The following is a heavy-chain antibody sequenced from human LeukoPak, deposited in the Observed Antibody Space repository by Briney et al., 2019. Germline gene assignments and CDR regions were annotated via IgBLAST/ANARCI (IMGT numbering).Heavy chain of an antibody. D-gene: IGHD3-9*01. CDR3: AKSNDDWLFQSHLTY. J-gene: IGHJ4*02. CDR1: GFDFTKSA. V-gene: IGHV3-23*01. Sequence: PAESLRLSCAPPGFDFTKSAMNWVREAPGKGLQWVAVLSGRGQRHYDADFGKGRFTISKDNSRNTLFLHMNSLRVEDTGIYYCAKSNDDWLFQSHLTYWGQGVLVTASS. CDR2: LSGRGQRH.